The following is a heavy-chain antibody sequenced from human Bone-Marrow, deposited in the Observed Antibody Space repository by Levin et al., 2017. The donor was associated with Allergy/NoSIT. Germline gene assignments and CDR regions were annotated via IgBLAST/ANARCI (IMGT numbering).Heavy chain of an antibody. J-gene: IGHJ6*03. CDR2: SRDKANSYTT. CDR3: ARVPGSSWSLSYMDV. Sequence: PGGSLRLSCAASGFTFSDHYMDWVRQAPGKGLEWVGRSRDKANSYTTEYAASVKGRFTISRDDSQKLLYLQINSLKTEDTAVYYCARVPGSSWSLSYMDVWGEGTTVTVSS. CDR1: GFTFSDHY. D-gene: IGHD6-13*01. V-gene: IGHV3-72*01.